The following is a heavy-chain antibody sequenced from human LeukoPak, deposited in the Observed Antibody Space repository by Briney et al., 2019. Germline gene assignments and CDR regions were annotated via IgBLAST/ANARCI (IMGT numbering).Heavy chain of an antibody. CDR2: IYSSGST. Sequence: SETLSLTCTVSGGSISSYYWSWIRQPPGKGLEWIGYIYSSGSTDYNPSLKSRVTISVDTSKSQFYLKLSSVTAADTAIYYCARDPSTFYFDYWGQGALVTVSS. CDR1: GGSISSYY. CDR3: ARDPSTFYFDY. D-gene: IGHD3-16*01. J-gene: IGHJ4*02. V-gene: IGHV4-59*01.